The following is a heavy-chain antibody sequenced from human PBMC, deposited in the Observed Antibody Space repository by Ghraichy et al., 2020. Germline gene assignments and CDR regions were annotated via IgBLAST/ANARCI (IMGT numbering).Heavy chain of an antibody. J-gene: IGHJ4*02. CDR2: IYYSGST. CDR3: ARGSAYGPDI. CDR1: GASISNFY. Sequence: SETLSLTCTVSGASISNFYWHWIRQTPGRRLEWIGSIYYSGSTNYNPSLKSRVTMSVDTSKNVVPLKLTSVTAADTAVYYCARGSAYGPDIWGQGTLVTVSS. D-gene: IGHD3-16*01. V-gene: IGHV4-59*01.